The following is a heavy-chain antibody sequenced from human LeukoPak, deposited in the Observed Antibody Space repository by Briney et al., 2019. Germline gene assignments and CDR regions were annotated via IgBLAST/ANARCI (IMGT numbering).Heavy chain of an antibody. D-gene: IGHD2-2*01. CDR3: ARNFGTSYNS. CDR2: IYSGGTT. V-gene: IGHV3-53*01. Sequence: GGSLRLSCAASGFTVSSNYMGWVCQAPDKGLEWVSVIYSGGTTYYADSVKGRFTISRDISKNTVFLQMNSLRAEDTAVYYCARNFGTSYNSWGQGILVTVSS. CDR1: GFTVSSNY. J-gene: IGHJ4*02.